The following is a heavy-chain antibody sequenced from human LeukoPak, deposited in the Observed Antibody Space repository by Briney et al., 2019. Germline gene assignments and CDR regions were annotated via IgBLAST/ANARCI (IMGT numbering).Heavy chain of an antibody. CDR3: ARDRVVVATTTPPYWYFDL. Sequence: SGGSLRLSCAASGFIFSTYWMSWVRQAPGKGLEWVANIKQDGSEKYYVDSVKGRFTISRDNAKNSLYLHMNSLRVEDTALYYCARDRVVVATTTPPYWYFDLWGRGTRVTVSS. V-gene: IGHV3-7*03. CDR2: IKQDGSEK. CDR1: GFIFSTYW. J-gene: IGHJ2*01. D-gene: IGHD2-15*01.